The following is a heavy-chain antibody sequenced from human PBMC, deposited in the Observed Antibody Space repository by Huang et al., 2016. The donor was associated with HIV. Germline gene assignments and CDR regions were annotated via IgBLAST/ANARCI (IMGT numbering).Heavy chain of an antibody. CDR1: GFTFSIYS. J-gene: IGHJ4*02. CDR3: EGGGY. D-gene: IGHD3-16*01. V-gene: IGHV3-48*01. Sequence: EVHLVESGGGLVQPGGSLRLSCAASGFTFSIYSMTWIRQAPGKGLGWVSKIDNRGYYTYYADAVKGRFIISRDNAKNSLYLQMSSLNVDDTAVYYCEGGGYWGQGTPITVSS. CDR2: IDNRGYYT.